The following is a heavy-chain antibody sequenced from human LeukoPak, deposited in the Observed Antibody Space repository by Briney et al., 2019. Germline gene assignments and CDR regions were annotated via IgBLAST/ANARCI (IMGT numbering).Heavy chain of an antibody. CDR2: IYTGGGT. CDR3: ARGQAYCGADCYSD. J-gene: IGHJ4*02. CDR1: GFSISHYY. V-gene: IGHV3-66*01. Sequence: GGSLRLSCAASGFSISHYYMTWVRQTPGKGLDWVSVIYTGGGTNYGDSVKGRFTISRDNSKDTLYLQMNSLRADDTAIYYCARGQAYCGADCYSDWGQGTLVTVSS. D-gene: IGHD2-21*02.